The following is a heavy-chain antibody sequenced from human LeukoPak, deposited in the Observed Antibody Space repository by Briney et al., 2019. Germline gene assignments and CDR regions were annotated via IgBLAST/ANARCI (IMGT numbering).Heavy chain of an antibody. V-gene: IGHV4-31*03. CDR1: GGSISSGGYY. J-gene: IGHJ5*02. CDR3: ARVQRITIFGVVIYYGPSWFDP. Sequence: PSQTLSLTCTVSGGSISSGGYYWSWIRQHPGKGLEWIGYIYYSGSTYYNPSLKSRVTISVDTSKNQFSLKPSSVTAADTAVYYCARVQRITIFGVVIYYGPSWFDPWGQGTLVTVSS. CDR2: IYYSGST. D-gene: IGHD3-3*01.